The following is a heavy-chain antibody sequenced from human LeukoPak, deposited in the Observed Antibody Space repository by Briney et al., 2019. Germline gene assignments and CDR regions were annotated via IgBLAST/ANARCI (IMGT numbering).Heavy chain of an antibody. CDR1: GGSFSGYY. D-gene: IGHD3-22*01. CDR3: AREPLGYYDSSGYYLGGHGMDV. J-gene: IGHJ6*02. CDR2: INHSGST. V-gene: IGHV4-34*01. Sequence: PSETLSLTCAVYGGSFSGYYWSWIRQPPGKGLEWIGEINHSGSTNYNPSLKSRVTISVDTSKNQFSLKLSSVTAADTAVYYCAREPLGYYDSSGYYLGGHGMDVWGQGTTVTVSS.